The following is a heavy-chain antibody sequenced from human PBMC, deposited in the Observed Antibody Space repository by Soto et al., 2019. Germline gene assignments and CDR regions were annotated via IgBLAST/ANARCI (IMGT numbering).Heavy chain of an antibody. Sequence: QVQLQESGPGLVKPSGTLSLTCAVSRGSISSTNCWTWVRQAPGKGLEWIGVIFHSGSTNYNPSLKSRVTQSIDKSKNLVSLSLTSVTVADTAVYYCARYKRDGAFDIWGQGTMFTVSS. D-gene: IGHD1-20*01. CDR2: IFHSGST. J-gene: IGHJ3*02. CDR1: RGSISSTNC. V-gene: IGHV4-4*02. CDR3: ARYKRDGAFDI.